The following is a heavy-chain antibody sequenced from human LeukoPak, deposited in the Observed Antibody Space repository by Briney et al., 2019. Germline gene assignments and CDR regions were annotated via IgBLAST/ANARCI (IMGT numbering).Heavy chain of an antibody. D-gene: IGHD4-17*01. Sequence: SETLSLTCTVSGGSISSSSYYWGWIRQPPGKGLEWIGRIYTSGSTNYNPSLKSRVTISVDTSKNQFSLKLSSVTAADTAVYYCARGMGPYGDYIDYWGQGTLVTVSS. CDR2: IYTSGST. V-gene: IGHV4-61*02. CDR1: GGSISSSSYY. CDR3: ARGMGPYGDYIDY. J-gene: IGHJ4*02.